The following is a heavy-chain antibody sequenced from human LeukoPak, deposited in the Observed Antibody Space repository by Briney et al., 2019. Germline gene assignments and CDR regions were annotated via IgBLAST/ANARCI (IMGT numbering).Heavy chain of an antibody. V-gene: IGHV3-11*04. CDR2: ISGSGSTI. J-gene: IGHJ4*02. CDR1: GFTFSDYY. D-gene: IGHD2-2*01. Sequence: GGSLRLXCAASGFTFSDYYMGWIRQAPGKGLEWVSYISGSGSTIYYADSVKGRFTISRDNANNSLYLQMNSLRAEDTAVYYCARDPLYCSSTSCYDYWGQRTLVTVSS. CDR3: ARDPLYCSSTSCYDY.